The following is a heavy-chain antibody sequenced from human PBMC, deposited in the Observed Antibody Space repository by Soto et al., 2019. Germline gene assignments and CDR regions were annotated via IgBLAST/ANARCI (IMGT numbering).Heavy chain of an antibody. J-gene: IGHJ6*02. CDR3: ARGENSDFWSGYRSYYYYGMDV. CDR1: GGSFSGYY. V-gene: IGHV4-34*01. CDR2: INHSGST. Sequence: SETLSLTCAVYGGSFSGYYWSWTRQPPGKGLEWIGEINHSGSTNYNPSLKSRVTISVDTSKNQFSLKLSSVTAADTAVYYCARGENSDFWSGYRSYYYYGMDVWGQGTTVTAP. D-gene: IGHD3-3*01.